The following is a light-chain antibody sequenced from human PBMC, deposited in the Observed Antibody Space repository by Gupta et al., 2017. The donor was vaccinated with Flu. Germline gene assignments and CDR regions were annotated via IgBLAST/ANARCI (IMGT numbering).Light chain of an antibody. CDR3: QVWDTSTDQWV. J-gene: IGLJ3*02. CDR2: DDS. V-gene: IGLV3-21*02. CDR1: NIESKS. Sequence: SYVLTQPPSGSVAPGQTAKITCGGNNIESKSVHWYQQRPGPAPVVVLYDDSDRPSGIPERFSGSKSGNTATLTISRVEAGDEADYSCQVWDTSTDQWVFGEGTKLTV.